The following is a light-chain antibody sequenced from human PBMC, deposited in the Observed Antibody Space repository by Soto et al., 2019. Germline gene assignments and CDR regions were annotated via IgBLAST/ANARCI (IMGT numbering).Light chain of an antibody. J-gene: IGLJ1*01. V-gene: IGLV2-8*01. Sequence: QSVLTQRPSASGSPGQSVTISCTGTSSDVGGYNSVSWYQQHPGKAPKLIIYAVSERPSGVPDRFSGSKSGNTASLTVSGLQAEDEADYYCNSFAGSNNLSVFGTGTKVTV. CDR3: NSFAGSNNLSV. CDR2: AVS. CDR1: SSDVGGYNS.